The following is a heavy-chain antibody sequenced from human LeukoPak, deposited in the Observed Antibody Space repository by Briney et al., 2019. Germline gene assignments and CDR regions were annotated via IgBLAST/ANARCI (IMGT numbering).Heavy chain of an antibody. CDR3: ARRAGAYSHPYDY. CDR1: GFNVRSYY. J-gene: IGHJ4*02. D-gene: IGHD4/OR15-4a*01. V-gene: IGHV3-53*01. Sequence: GGSLRLSCAASGFNVRSYYMSWVRQAPGKGLEWVSVIYTDGNTYYAVSVKGRFTISRDNSKNTLYLQMNSLRAEDTAVYYCARRAGAYSHPYDYWGQGTLVTVSS. CDR2: IYTDGNT.